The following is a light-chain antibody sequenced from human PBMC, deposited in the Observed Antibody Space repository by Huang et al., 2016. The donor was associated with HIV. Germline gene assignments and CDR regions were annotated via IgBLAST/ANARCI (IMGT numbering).Light chain of an antibody. CDR2: DAS. Sequence: EIVLTQSPATLSLSPGERATLSCRAGQSISSYLAWYQQKPGQAPRLLIYDASNRATGVPARFRGSGSGTDFTLTISSLEPEDFAVYYCQQRSNWPPEGTFGQGTKVEIK. CDR1: QSISSY. V-gene: IGKV3-11*01. CDR3: QQRSNWPPEGT. J-gene: IGKJ1*01.